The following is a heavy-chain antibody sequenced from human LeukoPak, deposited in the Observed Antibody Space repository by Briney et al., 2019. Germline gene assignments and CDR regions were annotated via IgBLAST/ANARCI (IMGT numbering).Heavy chain of an antibody. CDR3: ARSYGSGSYGDY. V-gene: IGHV4-61*02. CDR2: IYTSGST. J-gene: IGHJ4*02. Sequence: SETLSLTCTVSGGSISSGSYYWSWIRQPAGKGLEWIGRIYTSGSTNYNPSLKSRVTISVDTSKNQFSLKLSSVTAADTAVYYCARSYGSGSYGDYWGQGTLVTVSS. CDR1: GGSISSGSYY. D-gene: IGHD3-10*01.